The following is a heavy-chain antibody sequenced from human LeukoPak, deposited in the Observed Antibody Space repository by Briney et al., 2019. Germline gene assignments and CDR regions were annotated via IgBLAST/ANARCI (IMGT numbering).Heavy chain of an antibody. Sequence: GASVKVSCKASGYTFTSYDINWVRQATGQGLEWMGWMNPNSGNTGYAQKFQGRVTMTRNTSISTAYMELSSLRSEDTAVYYCARGNGGYDILTGPPYMDVWGKGTTVTVPS. CDR3: ARGNGGYDILTGPPYMDV. D-gene: IGHD3-9*01. CDR1: GYTFTSYD. J-gene: IGHJ6*03. V-gene: IGHV1-8*01. CDR2: MNPNSGNT.